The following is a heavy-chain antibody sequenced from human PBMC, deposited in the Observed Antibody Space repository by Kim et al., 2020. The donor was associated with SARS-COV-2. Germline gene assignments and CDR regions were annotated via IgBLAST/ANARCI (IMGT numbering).Heavy chain of an antibody. J-gene: IGHJ6*01. CDR3: ARKSVVVVPATLGLGLYY. CDR2: INHSGST. V-gene: IGHV4-34*01. CDR1: GGSFSGYY. D-gene: IGHD2-15*01. Sequence: SETLSLTCAVYGGSFSGYYWSWIRQPPGKGLEWIGEINHSGSTNYNPSLKSRVTMSVDTSKNQFPLKLSSVTAADTAVYYCARKSVVVVPATLGLGLYY.